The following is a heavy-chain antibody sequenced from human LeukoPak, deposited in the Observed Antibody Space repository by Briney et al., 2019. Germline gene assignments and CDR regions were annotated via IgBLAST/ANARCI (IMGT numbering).Heavy chain of an antibody. J-gene: IGHJ4*02. Sequence: QSGGSLRLSCAASGFTFSSYAMSWIRQAPGEGLEWVSAITGGGGSTYHAESVKGRFTISRDNSKNTLDLQMNSLRAEDTAVYYCAKGAKPYYSHPIDYWGQGTLVSVSS. CDR3: AKGAKPYYSHPIDY. D-gene: IGHD3-22*01. CDR2: ITGGGGST. V-gene: IGHV3-23*01. CDR1: GFTFSSYA.